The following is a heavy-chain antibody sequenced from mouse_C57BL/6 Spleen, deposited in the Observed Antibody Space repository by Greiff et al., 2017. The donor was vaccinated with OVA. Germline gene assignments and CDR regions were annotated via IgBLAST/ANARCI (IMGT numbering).Heavy chain of an antibody. Sequence: VQLQQPGAELVKPGASVKLSCKASGYTFTSYWMQWVKQRPGQGLEWIGEIDPSDSYTNYNQKFKGKATLTVDTSSSTAYMQLSSLTSEDSAVYYCARYSNYGYFDVWGTGTTVTVSS. J-gene: IGHJ1*03. V-gene: IGHV1-50*01. CDR2: IDPSDSYT. D-gene: IGHD2-5*01. CDR1: GYTFTSYW. CDR3: ARYSNYGYFDV.